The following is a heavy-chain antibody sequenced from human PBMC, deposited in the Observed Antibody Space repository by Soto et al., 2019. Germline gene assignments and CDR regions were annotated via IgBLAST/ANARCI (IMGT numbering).Heavy chain of an antibody. CDR1: GYSMSSGYH. V-gene: IGHV4-38-2*01. D-gene: IGHD3-10*01. CDR2: VYYSGST. CDR3: ARGSYGMDV. J-gene: IGHJ6*02. Sequence: SETLSLTFAVSGYSMSSGYHWGWIRQAPGKGLEWMGNVYYSGSTYYNPSLKSRVTISLDTSKNQFSLKLNSVTAADTAVYYCARGSYGMDVWGQGTTVTVSS.